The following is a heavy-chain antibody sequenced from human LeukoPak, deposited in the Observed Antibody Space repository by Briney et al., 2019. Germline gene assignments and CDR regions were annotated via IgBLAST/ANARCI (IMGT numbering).Heavy chain of an antibody. J-gene: IGHJ3*02. Sequence: PGGSLRLSCAASGFTFSSYWMYWVRQAPGKGLVWVSRINSDGSSTSYADSVKGRFTISRDNAKNTLYLQMSGLRAEDTAVYYCASQVTDFWSGYFGAFDIWGQGTMVTVSS. CDR1: GFTFSSYW. D-gene: IGHD3-3*01. CDR2: INSDGSST. CDR3: ASQVTDFWSGYFGAFDI. V-gene: IGHV3-74*01.